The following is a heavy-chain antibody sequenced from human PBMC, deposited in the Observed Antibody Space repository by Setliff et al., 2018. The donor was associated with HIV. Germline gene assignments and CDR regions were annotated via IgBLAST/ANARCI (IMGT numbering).Heavy chain of an antibody. CDR3: ATLDPSGGNFLAY. J-gene: IGHJ4*02. CDR1: GDTDFY. CDR2: IHASGKT. V-gene: IGHV4-4*09. Sequence: SETLSLTCTVSGDTDFYWNWIRQPSGKGLEWIGYIHASGKTNYNPSLKSRVTLALDTSEMHFSLHLTSVTAADTAVYYCATLDPSGGNFLAYWGQGTLVTVSS. D-gene: IGHD2-21*02.